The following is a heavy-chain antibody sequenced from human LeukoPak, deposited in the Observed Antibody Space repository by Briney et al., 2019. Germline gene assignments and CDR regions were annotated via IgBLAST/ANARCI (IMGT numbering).Heavy chain of an antibody. CDR2: ISTNGDTT. CDR3: ARADSGPSFPPDF. V-gene: IGHV3-64*01. D-gene: IGHD5-12*01. CDR1: GFTFSSYA. J-gene: IGHJ4*02. Sequence: GGSLRLSRAASGFTFSSYAMHWVRQAPGKGLEYVSAISTNGDTTYYANSVKGRFTISRDNSKNTLYLQMGSLRGEDMAVYYCARADSGPSFPPDFWGQGTLVTVSS.